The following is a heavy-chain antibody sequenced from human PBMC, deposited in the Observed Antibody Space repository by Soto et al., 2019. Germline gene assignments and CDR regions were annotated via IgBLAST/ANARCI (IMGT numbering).Heavy chain of an antibody. D-gene: IGHD3-16*01. CDR2: INHSGGST. V-gene: IGHV1-46*01. CDR1: GYPFTSYY. J-gene: IGHJ4*02. CDR3: ARAPGITFGEYSDY. Sequence: QVQLVQSGAEVKKPGASVKVSCKASGYPFTSYYMHWVRQAPGQGREWLGIINHSGGSTSYAQKFQGRVTMTRDTSTSTVYMELSSLRSEDTAVYYCARAPGITFGEYSDYWGQGTLVTVSS.